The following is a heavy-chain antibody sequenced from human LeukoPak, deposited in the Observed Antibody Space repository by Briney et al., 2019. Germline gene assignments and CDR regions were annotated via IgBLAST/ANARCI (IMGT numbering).Heavy chain of an antibody. CDR3: ARSEYYYDSSGYYYVPLYAFDI. V-gene: IGHV4-61*02. CDR2: IYTSGST. Sequence: SETLSLTCTVSGGSISSGSYYWSWIRQPAGKGLEWIGRIYTSGSTNYNPSLKSRVTISVDTSKNQFSLKLSSVTAADTAVYYCARSEYYYDSSGYYYVPLYAFDIWGQGTMVTVSS. CDR1: GGSISSGSYY. D-gene: IGHD3-22*01. J-gene: IGHJ3*02.